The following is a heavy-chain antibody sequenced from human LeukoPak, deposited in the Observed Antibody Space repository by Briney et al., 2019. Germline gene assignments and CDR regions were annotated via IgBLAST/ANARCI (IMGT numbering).Heavy chain of an antibody. V-gene: IGHV4-59*01. CDR1: GGSISSYD. J-gene: IGHJ6*03. CDR2: IYYSGST. Sequence: SETLSLTCTVSGGSISSYDWSWIRQPPGKGLEWIGYIYYSGSTNYNPSLKSRVTISVDTSKNQFSLKLSSVTAADTAVYYCARVVVPAVNYYYYYMDVWGKGTTVTVSS. CDR3: ARVVVPAVNYYYYYMDV. D-gene: IGHD2-2*01.